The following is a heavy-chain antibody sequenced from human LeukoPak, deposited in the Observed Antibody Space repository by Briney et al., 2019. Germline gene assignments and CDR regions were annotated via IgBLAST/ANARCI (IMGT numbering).Heavy chain of an antibody. V-gene: IGHV4-4*07. CDR3: ASITMMDLDAFDI. CDR2: IYSSGNT. Sequence: SETLSLTCTVSGGSFSSYYWTYIRQSAGKGLEWIGRIYSSGNTNYNPSLQSRVTMSIDTSKNQFALKLNSVTAADTAVYYCASITMMDLDAFDIWGQGTMVTVSS. CDR1: GGSFSSYY. D-gene: IGHD3-22*01. J-gene: IGHJ3*02.